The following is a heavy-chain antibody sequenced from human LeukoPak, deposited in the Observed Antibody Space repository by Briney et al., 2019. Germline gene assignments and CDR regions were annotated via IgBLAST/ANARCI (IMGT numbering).Heavy chain of an antibody. Sequence: SQTLSLTCTVSGGSISSGGYYWSWIRQHPGKGLEWIGYIYYSGSTYYNPSLKSRVTISVDTSKNQFSLKLSSVTAPDTAVYYCARESYDGDYGWFDPWGQGTLVTVSS. J-gene: IGHJ5*02. CDR1: GGSISSGGYY. CDR3: ARESYDGDYGWFDP. D-gene: IGHD4-17*01. V-gene: IGHV4-31*03. CDR2: IYYSGST.